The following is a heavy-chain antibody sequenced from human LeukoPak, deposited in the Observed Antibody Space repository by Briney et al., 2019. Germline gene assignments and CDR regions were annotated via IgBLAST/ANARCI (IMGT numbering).Heavy chain of an antibody. CDR3: AKDEGRFDYCYYGMDV. Sequence: GGSLRLSCAASGFTFSSYAMSWVRQAPGKGLEWVSAISGSGGSTYYADSVKGRFTISRDNSKNTLYLQMNSLRAEDTAVYYCAKDEGRFDYCYYGMDVWGQGTTVTVSS. CDR1: GFTFSSYA. CDR2: ISGSGGST. D-gene: IGHD3-10*01. J-gene: IGHJ6*02. V-gene: IGHV3-23*01.